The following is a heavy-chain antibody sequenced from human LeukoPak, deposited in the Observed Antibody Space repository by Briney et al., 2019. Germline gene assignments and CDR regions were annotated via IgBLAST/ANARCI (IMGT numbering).Heavy chain of an antibody. V-gene: IGHV3-53*01. D-gene: IGHD1-26*01. CDR2: IYTGDGT. CDR1: GFTVNSTY. CDR3: ARVGSGSYYPR. Sequence: PGGSLRLSCAASGFTVNSTYMSWVRQAPGEGLEWVSVIYTGDGTYYADSVKGRFTISRDNSKNTVFLQMNSLRAEDTAVYYCARVGSGSYYPRWGQGTLVTVSS. J-gene: IGHJ4*02.